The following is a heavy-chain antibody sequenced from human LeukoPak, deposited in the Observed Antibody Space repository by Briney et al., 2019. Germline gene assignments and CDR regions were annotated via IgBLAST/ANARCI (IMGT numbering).Heavy chain of an antibody. V-gene: IGHV3-21*04. J-gene: IGHJ3*02. Sequence: GGSLRLSCAASGFTFSSYSMNWVRQAPGKGLEWVSSISSSSYIYYADSVKGRFTISRDNAKNSLYLQMNSLRAEDTALYHCARVSYYYDSKAFDIWGQGTMVTVSS. CDR2: ISSSSYI. D-gene: IGHD3-22*01. CDR1: GFTFSSYS. CDR3: ARVSYYYDSKAFDI.